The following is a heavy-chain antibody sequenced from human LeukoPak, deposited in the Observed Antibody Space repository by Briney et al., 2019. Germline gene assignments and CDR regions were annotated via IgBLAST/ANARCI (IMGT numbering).Heavy chain of an antibody. Sequence: SETLSLTCTVSGGSISSYYWTWIRQPPGKGLEWIGYFYTSGSTNYNPSLKSRVTISVDTSKNQFSLKLSSVTAADTAVYYCARLPYCSGGSCYSGAFDIWGQGTMVTVSS. V-gene: IGHV4-4*09. D-gene: IGHD2-15*01. CDR2: FYTSGST. CDR1: GGSISSYY. CDR3: ARLPYCSGGSCYSGAFDI. J-gene: IGHJ3*02.